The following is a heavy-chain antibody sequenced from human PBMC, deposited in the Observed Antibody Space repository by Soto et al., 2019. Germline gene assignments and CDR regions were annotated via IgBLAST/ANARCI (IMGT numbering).Heavy chain of an antibody. D-gene: IGHD6-19*01. CDR2: FYSSGSI. CDR1: GYSITAGGYY. Sequence: LQESGPGLVKPSQTLSLTCFVSGYSITAGGYYWSWIRHLPGKGLEWIGSFYSSGSIIYNPSLRSRVSISGDTSSNLFSMSLTSVTGAETGRYYCARMYSSGSGWFHPWGQGTLVTVSS. V-gene: IGHV4-31*03. J-gene: IGHJ5*02. CDR3: ARMYSSGSGWFHP.